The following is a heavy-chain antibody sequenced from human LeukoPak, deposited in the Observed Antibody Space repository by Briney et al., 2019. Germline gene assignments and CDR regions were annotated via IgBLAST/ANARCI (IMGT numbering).Heavy chain of an antibody. V-gene: IGHV1-3*01. CDR3: ARDSRLLWFGEQTHAFDI. D-gene: IGHD3-10*01. CDR2: INAGNGNT. CDR1: GYTFTSYA. Sequence: ASVKVSCKASGYTFTSYAMHWVRQAPGQRLEWMGWINAGNGNTKYSQKFQGRVTITRDTSASTAYMELSSLRSEDTAVYYCARDSRLLWFGEQTHAFDIWGQGTMVTVSS. J-gene: IGHJ3*02.